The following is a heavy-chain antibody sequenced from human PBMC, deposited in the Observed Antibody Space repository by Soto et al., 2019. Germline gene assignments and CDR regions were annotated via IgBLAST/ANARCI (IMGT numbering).Heavy chain of an antibody. Sequence: SGPTLVNPTETLTLTCTVSGFSLSNALMGVSWIRQSPGKALEWLAHIFSNDEKSYSTSLKSRLTISKDTSKSQVVLTMTNMDPVDTATYYCAKSGSSGWYGWFDPWGQGTLVTVSS. CDR1: GFSLSNALMG. D-gene: IGHD6-19*01. J-gene: IGHJ5*02. CDR2: IFSNDEK. CDR3: AKSGSSGWYGWFDP. V-gene: IGHV2-26*01.